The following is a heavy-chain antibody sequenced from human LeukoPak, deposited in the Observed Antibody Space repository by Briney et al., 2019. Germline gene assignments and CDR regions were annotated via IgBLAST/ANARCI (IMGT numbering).Heavy chain of an antibody. CDR1: GGSFSDY. J-gene: IGHJ5*02. D-gene: IGHD1-20*01. Sequence: SETLSLTCAVYGGSFSDYWSWIRQPPGKGPEWIGDINHSGSANYNPSLKSRVTISVDKSVRQFFLKISPVIVADTAIYYCARERASNNFNNWLDPWGPGTLVTVSS. CDR3: ARERASNNFNNWLDP. V-gene: IGHV4-34*01. CDR2: INHSGSA.